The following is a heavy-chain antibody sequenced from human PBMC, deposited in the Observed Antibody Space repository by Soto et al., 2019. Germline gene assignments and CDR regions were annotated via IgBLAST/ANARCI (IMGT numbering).Heavy chain of an antibody. V-gene: IGHV3-23*01. Sequence: EVQLLESGGGLVQPGGSLRLSCAASGFTFSSYAMSWVRQAPGKGLEWVSAISGSGGSTYYADSVKGRFTISRDNSKNTLYLQMNSLRAEDTAVYYCAKAAKYSSSWYAWFDPWGQGNLVTVSS. D-gene: IGHD6-13*01. CDR1: GFTFSSYA. J-gene: IGHJ5*02. CDR2: ISGSGGST. CDR3: AKAAKYSSSWYAWFDP.